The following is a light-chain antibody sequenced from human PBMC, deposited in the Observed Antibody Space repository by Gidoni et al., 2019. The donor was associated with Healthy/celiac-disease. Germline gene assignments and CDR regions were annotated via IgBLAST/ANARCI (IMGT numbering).Light chain of an antibody. CDR2: EVS. CDR1: SSDVGGYNY. CDR3: SSYTSSSTLDMV. V-gene: IGLV2-14*01. Sequence: QSALTPPASVSGSPGQSITISCTGTSSDVGGYNYVSWYQQHPGKAPKLMIYEVSNRPSGVPDRFSGSKSGNTASLTISGLQAEDEADYYCSSYTSSSTLDMVFGGGTKLTVL. J-gene: IGLJ2*01.